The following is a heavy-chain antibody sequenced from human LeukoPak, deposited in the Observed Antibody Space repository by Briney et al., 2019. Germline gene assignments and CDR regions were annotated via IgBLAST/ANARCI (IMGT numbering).Heavy chain of an antibody. Sequence: GASVKVSCKASGYTFTGYYMHWVRQAPGRGLEWMGIINPTGGSTTYAQKFQGRVTMTRDTSTSTVYMELSSLRAEDTAAYYCARNARTSRTFDYWGQGTLVTVSS. V-gene: IGHV1-46*01. CDR3: ARNARTSRTFDY. D-gene: IGHD1-14*01. J-gene: IGHJ4*02. CDR2: INPTGGST. CDR1: GYTFTGYY.